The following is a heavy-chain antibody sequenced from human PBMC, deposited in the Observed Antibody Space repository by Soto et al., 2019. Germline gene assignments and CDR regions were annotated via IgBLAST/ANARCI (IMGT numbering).Heavy chain of an antibody. CDR1: GGSFSGYY. J-gene: IGHJ6*03. Sequence: PSETMSLTCAVYGGSFSGYYWSWIRQPPGKGLEWIGEINHSGSTNYNPSLKSRVTISVDTSKNQFSLKLSSVTAADTAVYYCARTTMVRGVIGGSPYYYYYYYMDVWGKGTTVTVSS. CDR2: INHSGST. CDR3: ARTTMVRGVIGGSPYYYYYYYMDV. D-gene: IGHD3-10*01. V-gene: IGHV4-34*01.